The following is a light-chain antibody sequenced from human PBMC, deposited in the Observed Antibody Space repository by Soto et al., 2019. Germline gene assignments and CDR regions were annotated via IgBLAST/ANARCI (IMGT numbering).Light chain of an antibody. CDR1: QSIGNH. CDR2: AAS. J-gene: IGKJ1*01. Sequence: DIQMTQSPSSLSASVGDRVTITCRASQSIGNHLNWYQHKPGKAPILLIYAASSLQSGVPSRFSGSGSGTDFPLTINSLQPEDFASYYCQQSGDTPPWTFGQGTKVDIK. CDR3: QQSGDTPPWT. V-gene: IGKV1-39*01.